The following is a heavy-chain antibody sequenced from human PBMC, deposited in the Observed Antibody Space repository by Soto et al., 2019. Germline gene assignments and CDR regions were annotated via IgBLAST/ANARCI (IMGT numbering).Heavy chain of an antibody. CDR3: XXXXXXXXXXXXXNX. J-gene: IGHJ4*02. CDR1: GFTFSDYA. Sequence: VQLVESGGGVVQPGRSLRLSCAASGFTFSDYAMHWVRQAPGKGLEWVAVVSHDGRNTHYADSVKGRFTISRDSSKNTVSLEMTSLRAEDTAVXXXXXXXXXXXXXXXXNXXXQGXLVTVSS. V-gene: IGHV3-30*03. CDR2: VSHDGRNT.